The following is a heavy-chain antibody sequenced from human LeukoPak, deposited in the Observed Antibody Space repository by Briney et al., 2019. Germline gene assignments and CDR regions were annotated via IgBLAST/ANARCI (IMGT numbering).Heavy chain of an antibody. D-gene: IGHD6-13*01. CDR3: AKSAAAGTGVDY. J-gene: IGHJ4*02. Sequence: ASVKVSCKASGYTFTSYDINWVRQATGQGLEWMGWMNPNSGNTGYAQKFQGRVTMTRNTSISTAYMELSSLRSEDTAVYYCAKSAAAGTGVDYGGQGTLVTVSS. CDR1: GYTFTSYD. V-gene: IGHV1-8*01. CDR2: MNPNSGNT.